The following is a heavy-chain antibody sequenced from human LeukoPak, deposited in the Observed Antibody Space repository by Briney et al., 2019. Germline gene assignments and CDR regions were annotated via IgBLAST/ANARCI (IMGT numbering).Heavy chain of an antibody. V-gene: IGHV3-23*01. Sequence: GGSLRLSCAASGFTFSSYAMSWVRQAPGKGLEWVSAISGSGGSTYYANSVKGRFTISRDNSKNTLYLQKNSLRAEDTAVYYCAKEPQLLLSAYWGQGTLVTVSS. CDR3: AKEPQLLLSAY. D-gene: IGHD2-15*01. J-gene: IGHJ4*02. CDR1: GFTFSSYA. CDR2: ISGSGGST.